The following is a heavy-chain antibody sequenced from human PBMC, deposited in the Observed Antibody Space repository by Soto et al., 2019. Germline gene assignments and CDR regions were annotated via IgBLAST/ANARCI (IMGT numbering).Heavy chain of an antibody. CDR1: GGTFSSYA. D-gene: IGHD3-3*01. CDR3: ARDSVLRFLEWLGGPSRHYYYYGMDV. V-gene: IGHV1-69*12. Sequence: QVQLVQSGAEVKKPGSSVKVSCKASGGTFSSYAISWVRQAPGQGLEWMGGIIPIFGTPNYAQKFQGRVTITADESPSTAYMELSSLRSEDTAVYYCARDSVLRFLEWLGGPSRHYYYYGMDVWGQGTTVTVSS. J-gene: IGHJ6*02. CDR2: IIPIFGTP.